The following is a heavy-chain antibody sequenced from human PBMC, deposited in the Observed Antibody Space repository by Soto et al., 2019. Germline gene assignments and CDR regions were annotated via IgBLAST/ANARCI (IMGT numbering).Heavy chain of an antibody. CDR1: GFSLSSTRIA. V-gene: IGHV2-5*02. J-gene: IGHJ4*02. CDR3: AHIVVAGLGYYFDY. D-gene: IGHD6-19*01. Sequence: QITLKESGPTLVKPTQTLTLTCTFSGFSLSSTRIAVGWIRQPPGKALEWLALIFWDDDKRYSPFLKSRLTISYDISKNQVVLTMSNMDPVDTARYYWAHIVVAGLGYYFDYWGQGTLVTVSS. CDR2: IFWDDDK.